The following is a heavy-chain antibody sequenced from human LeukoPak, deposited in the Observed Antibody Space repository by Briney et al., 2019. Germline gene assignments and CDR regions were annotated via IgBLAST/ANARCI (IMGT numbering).Heavy chain of an antibody. D-gene: IGHD3-22*01. CDR3: ARGPVSRYYDSSGYSDY. CDR1: GYIFTSYY. CDR2: IIPSGGST. Sequence: ASVKVSCKASGYIFTSYYMHWVRQAPGQGLEWMGIIIPSGGSTSYAQKFQGRVTMTRDTSTSTVYMELGSLRSEGTAVYYCARGPVSRYYDSSGYSDYWGQGTLVTVSS. J-gene: IGHJ4*02. V-gene: IGHV1-46*01.